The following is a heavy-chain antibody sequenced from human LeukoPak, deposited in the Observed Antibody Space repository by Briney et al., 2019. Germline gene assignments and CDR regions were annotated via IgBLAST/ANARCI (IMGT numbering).Heavy chain of an antibody. CDR1: GFTFSSYW. CDR3: ARGAGGY. CDR2: IYSGGST. V-gene: IGHV3-53*01. J-gene: IGHJ4*02. Sequence: GGSLRLSCAASGFTFSSYWMSWVRQAPGKGLEWVSVIYSGGSTYYADSVKGRFTISRDNSKNTPYLQMNSLRAEDTAVYYCARGAGGYWGQGTLVTVSS. D-gene: IGHD3-10*01.